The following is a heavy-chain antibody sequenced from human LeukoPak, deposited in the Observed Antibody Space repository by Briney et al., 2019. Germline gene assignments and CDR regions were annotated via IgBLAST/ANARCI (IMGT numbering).Heavy chain of an antibody. CDR2: ISSSISYT. D-gene: IGHD6-13*01. CDR1: GFTFSSYS. V-gene: IGHV3-21*01. Sequence: GGSLRLSCAASGFTFSSYSMSWVRQAPGKGLEWVSSISSSISYTYYADSVKGRFTISRDDAKNSMYLQMNSERAEDTAVYYCARSVAAAVTGAFDIWGQGTMVTVSS. J-gene: IGHJ3*02. CDR3: ARSVAAAVTGAFDI.